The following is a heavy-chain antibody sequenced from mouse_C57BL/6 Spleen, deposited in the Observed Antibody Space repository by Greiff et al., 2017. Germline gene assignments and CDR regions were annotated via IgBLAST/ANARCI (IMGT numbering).Heavy chain of an antibody. CDR1: GYTFTSYW. D-gene: IGHD2-4*01. Sequence: QVQLKQPGAELVKPGASVKLSCKASGYTFTSYWMHWVKQRPGQGLEWIGMIHPNSGSTNYNEKFKSKATLTVDKSSSTAYMQLSSLTSEDSAVYYCAYYDHDRAWFAYWGQGTLVTVSA. V-gene: IGHV1-64*01. J-gene: IGHJ3*01. CDR2: IHPNSGST. CDR3: AYYDHDRAWFAY.